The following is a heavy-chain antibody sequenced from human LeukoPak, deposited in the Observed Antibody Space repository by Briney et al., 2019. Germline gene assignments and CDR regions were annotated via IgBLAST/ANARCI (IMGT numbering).Heavy chain of an antibody. V-gene: IGHV3-73*01. CDR3: TSQGILTGYPVDY. CDR2: IRSKANSYAT. CDR1: GFTFSGSA. D-gene: IGHD3-9*01. J-gene: IGHJ4*02. Sequence: GGSLRLSCAASGFTFSGSAMHWVRQASGKGLEWVGRIRSKANSYATAYAASVKGRFTISRDDSKNTAYLQMSSLKTEDTAVYYCTSQGILTGYPVDYWGQGTLVTVSS.